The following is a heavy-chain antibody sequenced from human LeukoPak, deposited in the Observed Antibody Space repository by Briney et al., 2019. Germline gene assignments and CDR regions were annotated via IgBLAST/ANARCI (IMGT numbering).Heavy chain of an antibody. J-gene: IGHJ3*02. CDR1: GFTFISYA. CDR2: IIGDNGNT. D-gene: IGHD6-13*01. Sequence: ASVKVSCKASGFTFISYALHWVRQAPGRGLEWMGWIIGDNGNTKYSQKFQGRVTITRDTSASTAYMELSSLRSEDTAVYYCASSRIPQQQDAFDIWGQGTMVTVSS. CDR3: ASSRIPQQQDAFDI. V-gene: IGHV1-3*01.